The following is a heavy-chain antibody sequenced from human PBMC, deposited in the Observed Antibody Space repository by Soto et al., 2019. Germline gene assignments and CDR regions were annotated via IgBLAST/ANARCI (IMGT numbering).Heavy chain of an antibody. V-gene: IGHV4-31*03. CDR1: GASISSGDFY. D-gene: IGHD3-10*02. CDR3: ARGENVLYYFDY. J-gene: IGHJ4*02. Sequence: QVQLQESGPGLVKPSQTLSLTCTVSGASISSGDFYWTWIRQHPGKGLEWIGYIHNSGITYLNPSLKSRVLMSVDRAKNQYSLRLSSVTAADTAVYFCARGENVLYYFDYWGQGTVVTVSS. CDR2: IHNSGIT.